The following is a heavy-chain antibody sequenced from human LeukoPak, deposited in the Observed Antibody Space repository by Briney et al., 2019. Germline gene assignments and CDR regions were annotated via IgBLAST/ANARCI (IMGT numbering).Heavy chain of an antibody. V-gene: IGHV3-23*01. Sequence: PGGSLRLPCAASGIVFSNTAMNWARQSPGRGLEWISAISGGGERTFYADSVKGRFTISRDNSKNMVYLQMNSLRADDTAIYYCGKDGGQYSSGPEFDPRGQGVLVTVSS. CDR2: ISGGGERT. J-gene: IGHJ5*02. CDR3: GKDGGQYSSGPEFDP. D-gene: IGHD3-22*01. CDR1: GIVFSNTA.